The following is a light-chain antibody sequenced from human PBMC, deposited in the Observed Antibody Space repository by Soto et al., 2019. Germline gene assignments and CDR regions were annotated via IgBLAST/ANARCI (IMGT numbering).Light chain of an antibody. Sequence: EIVLTQSQGTLSLSPGERATLSCLASQSVSNNYLAWYQQKPGQAPRLLIYDASNRATGIPARFSGSGSGTDFTLTISSLEPEDFAVYYCQQRSNWPLTFGGGTKVDIK. CDR3: QQRSNWPLT. V-gene: IGKV3-11*01. CDR2: DAS. J-gene: IGKJ4*01. CDR1: QSVSNNY.